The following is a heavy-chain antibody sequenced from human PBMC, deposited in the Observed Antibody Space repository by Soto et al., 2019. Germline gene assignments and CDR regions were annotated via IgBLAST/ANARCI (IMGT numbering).Heavy chain of an antibody. CDR3: AKDRPHSSGYFLDAFDI. D-gene: IGHD3-22*01. CDR1: GFTFSSYA. V-gene: IGHV3-23*01. J-gene: IGHJ3*02. Sequence: PGGSLRFSCAASGFTFSSYAMSWVRQAPGKGLEWVSAISGSGGSTYYADSVKGRFTISRDNSKNTLYLQMNSLRAEDTAVYYCAKDRPHSSGYFLDAFDIWGQGTMVTVSS. CDR2: ISGSGGST.